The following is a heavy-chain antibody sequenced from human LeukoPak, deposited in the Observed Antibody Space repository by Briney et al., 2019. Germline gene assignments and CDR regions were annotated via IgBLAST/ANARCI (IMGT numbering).Heavy chain of an antibody. J-gene: IGHJ6*03. V-gene: IGHV1-46*01. CDR1: GYTFTSNY. CDR2: INPSGGST. D-gene: IGHD3-16*01. CDR3: ARANDYVWGIQTYYYYMDV. Sequence: GASVKVSCKAFGYTFTSNYMHWVRQAPGQGLEWMGIINPSGGSTSYAQKFQGRVTMTRDTSTSTVYMELSSLRSEDTAVYYCARANDYVWGIQTYYYYMDVWGKGTTVTISS.